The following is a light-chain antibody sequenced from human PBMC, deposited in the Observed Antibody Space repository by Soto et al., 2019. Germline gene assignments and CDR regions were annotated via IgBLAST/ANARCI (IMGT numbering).Light chain of an antibody. CDR3: QQYGSSPLIT. J-gene: IGKJ5*01. V-gene: IGKV3-20*01. CDR1: QSVSSSY. Sequence: DTELTLAQDTVRFFQPELLTLSFKASQSVSSSYLAWYQQKPGQAPRLLIYGASSRATGIPDRFSGSGSGTDFTLTISRLEPEDFAVYYCQQYGSSPLITFGQGTRLEI. CDR2: GAS.